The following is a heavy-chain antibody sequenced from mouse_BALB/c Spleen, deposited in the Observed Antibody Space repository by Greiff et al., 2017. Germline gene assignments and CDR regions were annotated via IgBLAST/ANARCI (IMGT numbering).Heavy chain of an antibody. V-gene: IGHV5-17*02. Sequence: EVQLQESGGGLVQPGGSRKLSCAASGFTFSSFGMHWVRQAPEKGLEWVAYISSGSSTIYYADTVKGRFTISRDNPKNTLFLQMTSLRSEDTAMYYCARTYRYGLFDYWGQGTTLTVSS. D-gene: IGHD2-14*01. J-gene: IGHJ2*01. CDR2: ISSGSSTI. CDR3: ARTYRYGLFDY. CDR1: GFTFSSFG.